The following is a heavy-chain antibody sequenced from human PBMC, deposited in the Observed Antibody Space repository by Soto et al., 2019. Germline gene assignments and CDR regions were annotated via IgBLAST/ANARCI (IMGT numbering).Heavy chain of an antibody. CDR3: ARTWDGTTHAFNI. CDR1: GVSLTSGTYY. V-gene: IGHV4-31*03. D-gene: IGHD1-7*01. Sequence: QVQLQESGPGLVKPSQTLALTCTVSGVSLTSGTYYWSWIRQHPGKGLEWIGYIFYSGSTDYNPCLKSRVNISVDTSKNQFSLKLNSVSAADTAVYFCARTWDGTTHAFNIWGHGTMVTVYS. J-gene: IGHJ3*02. CDR2: IFYSGST.